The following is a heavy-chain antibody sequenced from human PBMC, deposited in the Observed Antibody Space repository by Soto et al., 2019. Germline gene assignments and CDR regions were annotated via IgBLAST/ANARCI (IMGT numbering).Heavy chain of an antibody. CDR2: ISGSGGST. Sequence: GGSLRLSCAASGFTFSSYAMSWVRQAPGKGLEWVSAISGSGGSTYYADSVKGRFTISRDNSKNTLYLQMNSLRAEDTAVYYCAKDRGSGRYGRWSYYYYYGMEVWGQGTTVTVSS. CDR3: AKDRGSGRYGRWSYYYYYGMEV. V-gene: IGHV3-23*01. D-gene: IGHD1-26*01. CDR1: GFTFSSYA. J-gene: IGHJ6*02.